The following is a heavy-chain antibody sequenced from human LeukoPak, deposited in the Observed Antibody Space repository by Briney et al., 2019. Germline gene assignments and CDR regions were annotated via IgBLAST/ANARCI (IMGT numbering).Heavy chain of an antibody. V-gene: IGHV4-39*01. D-gene: IGHD5-12*01. CDR3: ARVDLGWLRTSVGWFDP. CDR1: GVSISSSNSY. J-gene: IGHJ5*02. Sequence: PSETLSLTCTVSGVSISSSNSYWGWIRQPPGKGLEWIGSIYYSGNTYYNASLKSQVSISIDTSKNQFSLRLTSVTAADTAVYYCARVDLGWLRTSVGWFDPWGQGTLVTVSS. CDR2: IYYSGNT.